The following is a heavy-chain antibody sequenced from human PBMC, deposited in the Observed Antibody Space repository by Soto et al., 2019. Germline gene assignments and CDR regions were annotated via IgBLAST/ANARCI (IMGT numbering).Heavy chain of an antibody. CDR3: ASERFGMYAMDV. CDR1: GFTFSKYW. J-gene: IGHJ6*02. Sequence: EVQLVESGGGLVQPGGSLRLSCAASGFTFSKYWVHWVRHVPGKGLVWVSRINGAGSGTSYADSVEGRITISRDNAKSMVYLQMNTLRAEDTAVYYCASERFGMYAMDVWGQGTTVTVSS. CDR2: INGAGSGT. V-gene: IGHV3-74*01. D-gene: IGHD3-10*01.